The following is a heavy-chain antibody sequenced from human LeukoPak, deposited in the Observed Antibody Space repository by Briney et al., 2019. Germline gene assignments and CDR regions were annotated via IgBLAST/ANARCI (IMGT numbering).Heavy chain of an antibody. D-gene: IGHD3-16*01. CDR3: ARFRGAGGLNWFDP. CDR1: GGSFSGYY. CDR2: INHSGST. Sequence: SETLSLTCAVYGGSFSGYYWSWIRQPPGKGLEWIGEINHSGSTNYNPSLKSRVTISADTSKNQFSLKLSSVTAADTAVYYCARFRGAGGLNWFDPWGQGALVTVSS. J-gene: IGHJ5*02. V-gene: IGHV4-34*01.